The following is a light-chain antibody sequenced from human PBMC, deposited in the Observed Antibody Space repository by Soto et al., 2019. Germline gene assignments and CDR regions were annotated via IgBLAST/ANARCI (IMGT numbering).Light chain of an antibody. J-gene: IGLJ1*01. CDR1: SGSIASNY. V-gene: IGLV6-57*04. Sequence: NFMLTQPHSVSESPGKTVTISCTRSSGSIASNYVQWYQQRPGSAPTTVIYEDNQRPSGVPDRFSGSIDSSSNSASLTISGLKTEYEAYYYCQSYDSSSFVFGSGTSVAVL. CDR3: QSYDSSSFV. CDR2: EDN.